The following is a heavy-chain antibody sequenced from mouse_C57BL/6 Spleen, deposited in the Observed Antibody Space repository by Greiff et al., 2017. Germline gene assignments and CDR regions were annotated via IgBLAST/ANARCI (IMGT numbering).Heavy chain of an antibody. CDR3: ARERITTVVVPFDY. J-gene: IGHJ2*01. Sequence: QVHVKQSGAELVKPGASVKMSCKASGYTFTSYWITWVTQRPGPGLEWIGSIYPGSGSTNYTETLKSKATLTIAPSSSQPYMRLSSQASEDSAVYYCARERITTVVVPFDYWGQGTTRTVSS. CDR1: GYTFTSYW. CDR2: IYPGSGST. D-gene: IGHD1-1*01. V-gene: IGHV1-55*01.